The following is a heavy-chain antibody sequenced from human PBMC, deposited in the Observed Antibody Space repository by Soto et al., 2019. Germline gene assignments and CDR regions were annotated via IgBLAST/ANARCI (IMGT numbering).Heavy chain of an antibody. Sequence: EVQLLESGGGLVQPGGSLRLSCAASGFTFSAFAMSWVRQAPGKGLEWVSAISGSGDSTYSADSVKGRFTIARDISKNTLYLQMNTLRAEDTALYYCAKSYSSNWYDYFDYWGQGTLVTVSS. V-gene: IGHV3-23*01. J-gene: IGHJ4*02. CDR2: ISGSGDST. D-gene: IGHD6-13*01. CDR3: AKSYSSNWYDYFDY. CDR1: GFTFSAFA.